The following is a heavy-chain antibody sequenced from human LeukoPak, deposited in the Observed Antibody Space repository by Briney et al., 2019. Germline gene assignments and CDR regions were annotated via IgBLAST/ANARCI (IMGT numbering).Heavy chain of an antibody. CDR2: IYHSGST. D-gene: IGHD3-10*01. CDR3: ARHTELGRTYYYGSGTTYWFDP. CDR1: GYSISSGYY. Sequence: KPSETLSLTCAVSGYSISSGYYWGWIRQPPGKGLEWIGSIYHSGSTYYNPSLKRRVTISVDTSKNQFSLKLSSVTAADTAVYYCARHTELGRTYYYGSGTTYWFDPWGQGTLVTVSS. J-gene: IGHJ5*02. V-gene: IGHV4-38-2*01.